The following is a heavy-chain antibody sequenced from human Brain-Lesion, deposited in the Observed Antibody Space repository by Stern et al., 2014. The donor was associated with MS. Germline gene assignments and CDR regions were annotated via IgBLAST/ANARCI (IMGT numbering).Heavy chain of an antibody. V-gene: IGHV4-39*01. Sequence: QVQLVESGPGLVKPSETLSLTCTVSGGSISSSTYYWAWIRQPPGKGLEWIGNIYYSGFTYYNTSLKSRVTISVDMSKNQFSLKLSSVTAADTAIYYCARHDSVPRTSQLYSARDRGPGYFDYWGQGTLVTVSS. CDR2: IYYSGFT. D-gene: IGHD1-26*01. CDR3: ARHDSVPRTSQLYSARDRGPGYFDY. J-gene: IGHJ4*02. CDR1: GGSISSSTYY.